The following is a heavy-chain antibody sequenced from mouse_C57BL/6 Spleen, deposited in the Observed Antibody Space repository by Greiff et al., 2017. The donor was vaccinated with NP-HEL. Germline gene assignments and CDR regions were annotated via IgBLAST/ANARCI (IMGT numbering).Heavy chain of an antibody. V-gene: IGHV1-80*01. CDR3: ARSDYDYDGAWFAY. CDR1: GYAFSSYW. D-gene: IGHD2-4*01. J-gene: IGHJ3*01. Sequence: QVQLQQSGAELVKPGASVKISCKASGYAFSSYWMNWVKQRPGKGLEWIGQIYPGDGDTNYNGKFKGKATLTADKSSSTAYMQLSSLTSEDSAVYCCARSDYDYDGAWFAYWGQGTLVTVSA. CDR2: IYPGDGDT.